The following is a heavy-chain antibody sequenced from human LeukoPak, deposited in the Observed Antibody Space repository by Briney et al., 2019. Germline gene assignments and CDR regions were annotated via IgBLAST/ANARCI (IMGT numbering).Heavy chain of an antibody. CDR2: IIPIFGIA. Sequence: SVKVSCKASGGTFSSYAISWVRQAPGQGLEWMGRIIPIFGIANYAQKFQGRVTITADKSTSTAYMELSSLRSEDTAVYYCATTYYYGSSGLYYWGQGTLVTVSS. CDR3: ATTYYYGSSGLYY. V-gene: IGHV1-69*04. J-gene: IGHJ4*02. CDR1: GGTFSSYA. D-gene: IGHD3-22*01.